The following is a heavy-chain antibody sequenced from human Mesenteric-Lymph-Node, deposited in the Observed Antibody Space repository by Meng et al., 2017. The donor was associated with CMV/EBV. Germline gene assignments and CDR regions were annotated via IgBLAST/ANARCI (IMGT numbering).Heavy chain of an antibody. V-gene: IGHV3-13*01. D-gene: IGHD2-15*01. CDR1: GFTFSSYD. CDR2: IGTAGDT. CDR3: ARGIWDSGTFYYYYGMDV. Sequence: GESLKISCAASGFTFSSYDMHWVRQATGKGLEWVSAIGTAGDTYYPGSVKGRFTISRENAKNSLYLQMNSLRAEDTAVYYCARGIWDSGTFYYYYGMDVWGQGTTVTVSS. J-gene: IGHJ6*02.